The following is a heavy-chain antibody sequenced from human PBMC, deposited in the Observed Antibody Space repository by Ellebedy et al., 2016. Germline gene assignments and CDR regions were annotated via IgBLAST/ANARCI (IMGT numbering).Heavy chain of an antibody. V-gene: IGHV3-74*01. CDR3: VRGGPIDY. D-gene: IGHD3-16*01. CDR1: GFTFSNYA. CDR2: INSDGSTT. Sequence: GESLKISXVASGFTFSNYAMTWVRQAPGKGLVWVSRINSDGSTTNYADSVRGRFTISRDNAKNTLYLQMNSLGAEDTAVYYCVRGGPIDYWGQGTLVTVSS. J-gene: IGHJ4*02.